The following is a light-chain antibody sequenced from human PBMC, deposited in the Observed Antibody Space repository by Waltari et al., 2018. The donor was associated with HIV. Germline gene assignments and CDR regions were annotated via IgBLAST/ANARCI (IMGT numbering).Light chain of an antibody. J-gene: IGKJ1*01. V-gene: IGKV3-20*01. Sequence: ELVLTQSPGTLSLSPGERVTLSCRASQSVSSSYLAWYQQKPGQAPRLLIYGASSRATDIPDRFSGSGSGTDFTLTISRLEPEDFAVYYCQQYGSSLWTFGQGTKVEIK. CDR2: GAS. CDR3: QQYGSSLWT. CDR1: QSVSSSY.